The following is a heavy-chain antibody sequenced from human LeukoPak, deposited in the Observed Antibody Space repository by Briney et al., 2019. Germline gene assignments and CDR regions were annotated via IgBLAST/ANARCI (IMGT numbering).Heavy chain of an antibody. D-gene: IGHD4-17*01. Sequence: SETLSLTCGVSGTSFTSYYWSWIRQTPGKGLEWIGEVNHSGYTNMNPSLKSRVTISVDTSKNQFSLMMTSVTAADTAVYFCARMTTGHDYWGQGTMVTVSS. CDR3: ARMTTGHDY. V-gene: IGHV4-34*01. CDR1: GTSFTSYY. CDR2: VNHSGYT. J-gene: IGHJ4*02.